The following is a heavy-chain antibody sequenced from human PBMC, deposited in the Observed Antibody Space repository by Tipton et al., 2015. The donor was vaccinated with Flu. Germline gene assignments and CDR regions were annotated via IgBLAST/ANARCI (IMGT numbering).Heavy chain of an antibody. CDR1: GDSIRSSNY. D-gene: IGHD4-11*01. CDR2: IFHSGNT. J-gene: IGHJ5*02. Sequence: TLSLTCAVSGDSIRSSNYCWGWIRQPPGKGLEWIGNIFHSGNTYHNPSLKSRVTMTIDTSKNQFSLKLSSVTAADTAVYYCARRDYSNYVSEPKNWFDPRGQGALVTLSS. CDR3: ARRDYSNYVSEPKNWFDP. V-gene: IGHV4-39*07.